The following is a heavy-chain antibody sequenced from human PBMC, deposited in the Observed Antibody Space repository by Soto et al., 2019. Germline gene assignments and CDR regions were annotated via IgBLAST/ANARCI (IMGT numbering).Heavy chain of an antibody. V-gene: IGHV3-30-3*01. J-gene: IGHJ6*02. D-gene: IGHD4-17*01. CDR1: GFTFSGYA. CDR3: ARDDYGDLWYYYYGMDV. CDR2: ISYDGSNK. Sequence: GGSLRLSCAASGFTFSGYAMHGVRQAPGKGLEWVAVISYDGSNKYYADSVKGRFTISRDNSKNTLYLQMNSLRAEDTAVYYCARDDYGDLWYYYYGMDVWGQGTTVTVSS.